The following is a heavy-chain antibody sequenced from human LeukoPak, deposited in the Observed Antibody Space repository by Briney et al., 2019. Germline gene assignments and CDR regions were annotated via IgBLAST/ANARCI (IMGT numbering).Heavy chain of an antibody. V-gene: IGHV3-23*01. D-gene: IGHD6-19*01. J-gene: IGHJ4*02. CDR3: AKTRGSGWPSSLDY. Sequence: GGSLRLSCAASGFTFSSYAMSWVRQAPGKGLEWVSAISGSGGSTYYVDSVKGRFTISRDNSKNTLYLQMNSLRAEDTAVYYCAKTRGSGWPSSLDYWGQGTLVTVSS. CDR1: GFTFSSYA. CDR2: ISGSGGST.